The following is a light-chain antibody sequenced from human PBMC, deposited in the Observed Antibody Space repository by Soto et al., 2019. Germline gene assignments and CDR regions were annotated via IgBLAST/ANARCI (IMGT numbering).Light chain of an antibody. CDR1: QSLLYSDGYNY. V-gene: IGKV2-28*01. CDR2: LGF. CDR3: MQSRQDLT. J-gene: IGKJ4*01. Sequence: DLVMTQSPLSLPVTPGEPASISCRSSQSLLYSDGYNYLDWYLQKPGQSPQLLIYLGFNRASGVPDRFSGSGSGTDFTLKISRVAAEDVGVYYCMQSRQDLTLGGGTKVDIK.